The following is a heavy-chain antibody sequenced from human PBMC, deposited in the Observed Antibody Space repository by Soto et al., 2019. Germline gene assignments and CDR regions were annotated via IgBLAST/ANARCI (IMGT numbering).Heavy chain of an antibody. V-gene: IGHV3-23*01. CDR3: ANWEIVATIFGY. Sequence: GGSLRLSCAVSGFTFSSYAMSWVRQAPGKGLEWVSAISGSGGSTYYADSVKGRFTISRDNSKNTLYLQMNSLRAEDTAVYYCANWEIVATIFGYWGQGTLVTVSS. CDR2: ISGSGGST. CDR1: GFTFSSYA. J-gene: IGHJ4*02. D-gene: IGHD5-12*01.